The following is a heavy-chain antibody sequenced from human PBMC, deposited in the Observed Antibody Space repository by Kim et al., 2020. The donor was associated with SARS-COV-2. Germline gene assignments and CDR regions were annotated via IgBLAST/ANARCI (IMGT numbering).Heavy chain of an antibody. CDR3: AKEKFDSSGFAAY. D-gene: IGHD3-22*01. V-gene: IGHV3-30*02. J-gene: IGHJ4*02. Sequence: YYADPGKCRFTISRANSKTTLYLQMNSLRAEDTAVYYCAKEKFDSSGFAAYWGQGTLVTVSS.